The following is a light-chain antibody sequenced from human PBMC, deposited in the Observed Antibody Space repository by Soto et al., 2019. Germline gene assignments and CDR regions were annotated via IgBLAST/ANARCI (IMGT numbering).Light chain of an antibody. CDR2: GNN. CDR1: NSNIGAASD. CDR3: QSYDTHLSGVV. Sequence: QSALTQPPSVSGAPGQRVTISCTGSNSNIGAASDVHWYQQVPGMAPKLLISGNNNRPSGVPDRFSGSKSGPSASLAITGLQAEDEADYYCQSYDTHLSGVVFGGGTKVTVL. V-gene: IGLV1-40*01. J-gene: IGLJ2*01.